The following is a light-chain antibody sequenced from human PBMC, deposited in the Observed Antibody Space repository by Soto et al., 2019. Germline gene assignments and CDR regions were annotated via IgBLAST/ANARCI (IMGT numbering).Light chain of an antibody. J-gene: IGLJ1*01. CDR3: SSFRSSSTSYV. CDR2: DVS. Sequence: QLVLTQPASVSGSPGQSITISCTGTSSEIGDSNYVSWYQQHPGKAPKLVIYDVSNRPSGVSNRFSGSKSANTASLTISGLQAEDEADYYCSSFRSSSTSYVFGTGTKLTGL. V-gene: IGLV2-14*03. CDR1: SSEIGDSNY.